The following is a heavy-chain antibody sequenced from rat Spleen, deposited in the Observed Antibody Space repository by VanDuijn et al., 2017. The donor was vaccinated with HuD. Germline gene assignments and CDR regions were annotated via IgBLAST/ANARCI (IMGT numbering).Heavy chain of an antibody. Sequence: EVQLVESGGGLVQPGRSLKLSCAASGFTFSGYYMVWVRQAPTKGLEWIASINLRGTDTYYRDSVKGRFTISRDNAKNTQYLQMDSLRSEDTATYYCARIGFITTVVTGDYFDYWGQGVMVTVSS. J-gene: IGHJ2*01. V-gene: IGHV5S13*01. CDR1: GFTFSGYY. CDR2: INLRGTDT. CDR3: ARIGFITTVVTGDYFDY. D-gene: IGHD1-1*01.